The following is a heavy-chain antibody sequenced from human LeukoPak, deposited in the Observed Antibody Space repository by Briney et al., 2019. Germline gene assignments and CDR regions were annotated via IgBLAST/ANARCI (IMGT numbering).Heavy chain of an antibody. CDR1: VGSTSSYY. Sequence: SETLSLTRIVSVGSTSSYYRSWIRQPPGKGREWIGYISYSGTTNYNPSLKSRVTISVAPSKNQFSLKLRSVTAPDTAVYYCARDRGNYFDYWGQGTLVTVSS. CDR3: ARDRGNYFDY. J-gene: IGHJ4*02. D-gene: IGHD6-13*01. CDR2: ISYSGTT. V-gene: IGHV4-59*01.